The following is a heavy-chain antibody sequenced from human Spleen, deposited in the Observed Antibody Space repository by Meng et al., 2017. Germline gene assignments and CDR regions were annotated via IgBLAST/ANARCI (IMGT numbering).Heavy chain of an antibody. J-gene: IGHJ4*02. V-gene: IGHV3-7*01. CDR1: GFTFSIRW. Sequence: GGSLRLSCAVSGFTFSIRWMTWVRQAPGKGLEWVASIKQDGSEKHYVNSVKGRFTISRDNAKNSLYLQMNSLRAEDAAMYYCASTTLVYYYDGSGYEMFWGQGTLVTVSS. CDR2: IKQDGSEK. CDR3: ASTTLVYYYDGSGYEMF. D-gene: IGHD3-22*01.